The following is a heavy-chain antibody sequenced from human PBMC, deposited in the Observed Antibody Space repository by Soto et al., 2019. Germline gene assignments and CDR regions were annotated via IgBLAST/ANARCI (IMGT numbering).Heavy chain of an antibody. CDR1: DGSISSYY. J-gene: IGHJ4*02. CDR2: IYYSGST. Sequence: ETLSLTCTVSDGSISSYYWSWIRQPPGKGLEWIGYIYYSGSTNYNPSLKSRVTISVDTSKNQFSLKLSSVTAADTAVYYCARDVNPYGDYVFDYWGQGTLVTVSS. D-gene: IGHD4-17*01. V-gene: IGHV4-59*01. CDR3: ARDVNPYGDYVFDY.